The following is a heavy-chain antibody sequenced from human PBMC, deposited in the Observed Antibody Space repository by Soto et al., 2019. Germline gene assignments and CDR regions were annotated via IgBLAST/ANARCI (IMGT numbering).Heavy chain of an antibody. CDR2: INSDGSST. Sequence: PGGSLRLSCAASGFTFSSYWMHWVRQAPGKGLVWVSRINSDGSSTSYADSVKGRFTISRDNAKNTLYLQMNSLRAEDTAVYFCVGRYRGSKHFDNWGQGTLGTVSS. D-gene: IGHD1-26*01. CDR1: GFTFSSYW. J-gene: IGHJ4*02. CDR3: VGRYRGSKHFDN. V-gene: IGHV3-74*01.